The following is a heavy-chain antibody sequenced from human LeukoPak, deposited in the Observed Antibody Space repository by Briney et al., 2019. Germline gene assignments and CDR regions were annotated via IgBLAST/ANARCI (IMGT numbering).Heavy chain of an antibody. CDR3: ARDDYGDFHFDY. CDR1: GFTFSDYG. D-gene: IGHD4-17*01. CDR2: IWSAGNNK. Sequence: QPGGSLRLSRVASGFTFSDYGMNWVRQAPGKGLEWVAVIWSAGNNKYYGGSVKGRFTISRDDSKNTLYLQMDSLRVEDTAVYYCARDDYGDFHFDYWGQGTLVTVSS. V-gene: IGHV3-33*01. J-gene: IGHJ4*02.